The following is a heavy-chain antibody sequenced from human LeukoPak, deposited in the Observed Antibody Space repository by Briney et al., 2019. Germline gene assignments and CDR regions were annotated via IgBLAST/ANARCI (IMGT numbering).Heavy chain of an antibody. V-gene: IGHV5-51*01. CDR1: GYTFTNHW. J-gene: IGHJ4*02. D-gene: IGHD6-6*01. CDR3: ARHRRLSNFDY. CDR2: IQPGDSDT. Sequence: GESLKISCQGSGYTFTNHWIAWVRRMPGKGLEWMGIIQPGDSDTRYSPSFQGHVTISADKSISTAYLHWSSLKASDTAMYYCARHRRLSNFDYWGQGTLVTVSS.